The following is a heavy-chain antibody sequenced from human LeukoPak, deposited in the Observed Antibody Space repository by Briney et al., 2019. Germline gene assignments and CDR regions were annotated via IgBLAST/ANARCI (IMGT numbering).Heavy chain of an antibody. CDR2: INHSGST. J-gene: IGHJ4*02. V-gene: IGHV4-34*01. CDR1: GGSFSGYY. D-gene: IGHD3-22*01. Sequence: PSETLSLTCAVYGGSFSGYYWSWIRQPPGKGLEWIGEINHSGSTNYNPSLKSRVTISVDTSKNQFSLKLSSVTAADTAVYYCASYSSGTQFDYWGQGTLVTVSS. CDR3: ASYSSGTQFDY.